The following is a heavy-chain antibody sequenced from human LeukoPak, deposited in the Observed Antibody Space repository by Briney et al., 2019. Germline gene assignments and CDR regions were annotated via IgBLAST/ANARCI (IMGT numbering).Heavy chain of an antibody. CDR1: GYTFTSYG. CDR2: ISAYNDNT. D-gene: IGHD3-22*01. J-gene: IGHJ4*02. CDR3: ARAGHRKYYYDNAYDY. Sequence: ASVKVSCKASGYTFTSYGISWVRQAPGQGLEWMGWISAYNDNTNYAQKFQGRVTMTTDTSTSTAYMELRSLRSDDTAVYYCARAGHRKYYYDNAYDYWGQGTLVTVSS. V-gene: IGHV1-18*01.